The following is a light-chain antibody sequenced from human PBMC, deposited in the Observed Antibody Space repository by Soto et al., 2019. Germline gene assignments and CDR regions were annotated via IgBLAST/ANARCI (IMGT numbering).Light chain of an antibody. CDR3: QSIAGPGILYV. CDR2: KDN. CDR1: ALPKKY. Sequence: SYELTQSPSVSVSPGQTARITCSGDALPKKYVYWYQLRPGQAPLLIVYKDNERPSGIPERFSGSSSGPTATLTISGVQAEDEADYYCQSIAGPGILYVFGGGTKLTVL. V-gene: IGLV3-25*03. J-gene: IGLJ1*01.